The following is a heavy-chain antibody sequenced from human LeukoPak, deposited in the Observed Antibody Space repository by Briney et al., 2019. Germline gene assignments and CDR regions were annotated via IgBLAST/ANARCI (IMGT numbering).Heavy chain of an antibody. Sequence: GGSLRLSCAASGFTSSSYSMNWVRQAPGKGLEWVSSISSSSSYIYYADSVKGRFTISRDNAKNSLYLQMNSLRAENTAVYYCARVEQQLVGEGYYFDYWGQGTLVTVSS. V-gene: IGHV3-21*01. CDR3: ARVEQQLVGEGYYFDY. CDR2: ISSSSSYI. CDR1: GFTSSSYS. J-gene: IGHJ4*02. D-gene: IGHD6-13*01.